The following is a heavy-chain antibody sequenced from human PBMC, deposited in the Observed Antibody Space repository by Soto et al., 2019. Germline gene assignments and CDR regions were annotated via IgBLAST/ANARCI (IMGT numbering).Heavy chain of an antibody. J-gene: IGHJ6*03. CDR2: ISSSSSTI. CDR3: ASDCSGGSCSNYYYYMDV. CDR1: GFTFSSYS. Sequence: SGGSLRLSCAASGFTFSSYSMNWVRQAPGKGLEWVSYISSSSSTIYYADSVKGRFTISRDNAKNSLYLQMNSLRAEDTAVYYCASDCSGGSCSNYYYYMDVWGKGTTVTVSS. D-gene: IGHD2-15*01. V-gene: IGHV3-48*01.